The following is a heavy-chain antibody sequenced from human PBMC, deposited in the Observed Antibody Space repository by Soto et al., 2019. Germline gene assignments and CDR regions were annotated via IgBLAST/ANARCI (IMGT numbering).Heavy chain of an antibody. J-gene: IGHJ4*02. CDR2: ISGGGGST. CDR1: GFTFSGYG. V-gene: IGHV3-23*01. Sequence: EVQLLESGGGLVQPGGSLRLSCAASGFTFSGYGMSWVRQAPGKGLDWVSAISGGGGSTYYADSVKGRFTISRDNSKNTLYLQMNSLRAEDTAVYYCAKYTRLVPLDYWGLGTLVTVSS. D-gene: IGHD6-6*01. CDR3: AKYTRLVPLDY.